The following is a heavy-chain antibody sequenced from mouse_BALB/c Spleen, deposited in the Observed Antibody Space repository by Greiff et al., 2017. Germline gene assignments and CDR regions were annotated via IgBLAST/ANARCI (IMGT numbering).Heavy chain of an antibody. CDR3: ARDPKLADYAMDY. V-gene: IGHV2-6-7*01. Sequence: QVQLKESGPGLVAPSQSLSITCTVSGFSLTGYGVNWVRQPPGKGLEWLGMIWGDGSTDYNSALKSRLSISKDNSKSQVFLKMNSLQTDDTARYYCARDPKLADYAMDYWGQGTSVTVSS. CDR1: GFSLTGYG. J-gene: IGHJ4*01. CDR2: IWGDGST. D-gene: IGHD6-1*01.